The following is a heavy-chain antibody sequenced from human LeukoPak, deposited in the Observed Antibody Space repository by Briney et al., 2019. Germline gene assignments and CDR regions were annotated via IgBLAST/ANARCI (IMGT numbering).Heavy chain of an antibody. D-gene: IGHD3-16*01. Sequence: GGSLRLSCAASGFTLSSFGMNWVRQAPGKGLEWVSYIGTTTSTIYYADSVKGRFTISRDNAKNSLYLQMNSLRAEDTAVYYCARDFGSHAPYEAFDIWGQGTMVTVSS. CDR3: ARDFGSHAPYEAFDI. J-gene: IGHJ3*02. CDR2: IGTTTSTI. CDR1: GFTLSSFG. V-gene: IGHV3-48*04.